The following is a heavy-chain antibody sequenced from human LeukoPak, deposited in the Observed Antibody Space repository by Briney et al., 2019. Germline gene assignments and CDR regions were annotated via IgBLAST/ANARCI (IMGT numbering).Heavy chain of an antibody. Sequence: PSETLSLTCAVSGGSISSGGYSWSWIRQPPGKGLEWIGYIYHSGSTHYNPSLKSRVTISVDRSKNQSSLKLSSVTAADTAVYYCARGGGYDSAFDYWGQGTLVTVSS. CDR1: GGSISSGGYS. V-gene: IGHV4-30-2*01. J-gene: IGHJ4*02. D-gene: IGHD5-12*01. CDR3: ARGGGYDSAFDY. CDR2: IYHSGST.